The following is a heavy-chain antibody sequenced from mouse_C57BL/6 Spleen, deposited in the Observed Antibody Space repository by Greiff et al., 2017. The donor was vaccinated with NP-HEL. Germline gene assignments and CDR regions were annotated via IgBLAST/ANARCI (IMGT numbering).Heavy chain of an antibody. CDR1: GFTFSSYA. CDR3: ARETTPNWFAY. Sequence: EVQVVEPGGGLVKPGGSLKLSCAASGFTFSSYAMSWVRQTPEKRLEWVATISDGGSYTYYPDNVKGRFTISRDNAKNNLYLQMSHLKSEDTAMYYCARETTPNWFAYWGQGTLVTVSA. V-gene: IGHV5-4*01. CDR2: ISDGGSYT. J-gene: IGHJ3*01. D-gene: IGHD1-1*01.